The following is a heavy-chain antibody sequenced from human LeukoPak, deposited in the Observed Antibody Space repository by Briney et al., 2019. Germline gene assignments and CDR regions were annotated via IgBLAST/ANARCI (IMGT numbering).Heavy chain of an antibody. CDR3: ATGPIASYSSSWYGMDV. CDR2: FDPEDGET. CDR1: GYTLTELS. D-gene: IGHD6-13*01. V-gene: IGHV1-24*01. J-gene: IGHJ6*02. Sequence: ASVKVSCKVSGYTLTELSMHWVRQAPGKGLEWMGGFDPEDGETIYAQKFQGRVTRTEDASTDTDYMELSSLRSEDTAVYYCATGPIASYSSSWYGMDVWGQGTTVTVSS.